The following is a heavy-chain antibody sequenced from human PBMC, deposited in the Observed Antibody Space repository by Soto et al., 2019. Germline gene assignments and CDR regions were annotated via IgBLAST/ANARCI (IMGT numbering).Heavy chain of an antibody. CDR3: ASHCTNGVCENYYYYGMDV. D-gene: IGHD2-8*01. J-gene: IGHJ6*02. CDR2: ISAYNGNT. V-gene: IGHV1-18*04. CDR1: GYTFTSYG. Sequence: ASVKVSCKASGYTFTSYGISWVRQAPGQGLEWMGWISAYNGNTNYAQKLQGRVTMTTDTSTSTAYMELRSLRSDDTAVYYCASHCTNGVCENYYYYGMDVWGQGTTVTVSS.